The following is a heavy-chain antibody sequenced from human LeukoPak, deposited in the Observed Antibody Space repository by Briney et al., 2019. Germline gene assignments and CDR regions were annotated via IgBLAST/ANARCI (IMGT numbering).Heavy chain of an antibody. V-gene: IGHV4-39*01. Sequence: SETLSLTCSVSGGAISSSSYYWGWIRQPPGKGLEWIETIYYSGTTYYNPSLKSRVTIFVDTSKKQFSLKLSSVTAADPAVYYCAAICGSYPFDFDYCGQGTLVTVSS. J-gene: IGHJ4*02. D-gene: IGHD1-26*01. CDR2: IYYSGTT. CDR1: GGAISSSSYY. CDR3: AAICGSYPFDFDY.